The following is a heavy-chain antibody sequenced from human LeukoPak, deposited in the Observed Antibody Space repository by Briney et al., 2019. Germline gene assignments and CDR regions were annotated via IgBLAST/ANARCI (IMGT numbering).Heavy chain of an antibody. CDR3: AKASAMIVVVSKHFDY. J-gene: IGHJ4*02. CDR2: ISGSGGST. V-gene: IGHV3-23*01. CDR1: GFTVSSNY. Sequence: GGSLRLSCAASGFTVSSNYMSWVRQAPGKGLEWVPAISGSGGSTYYADSVKGRFTISRDNSKNTLYLQMNSLRAEDTAVYYCAKASAMIVVVSKHFDYWGQGTLVTVSS. D-gene: IGHD3-22*01.